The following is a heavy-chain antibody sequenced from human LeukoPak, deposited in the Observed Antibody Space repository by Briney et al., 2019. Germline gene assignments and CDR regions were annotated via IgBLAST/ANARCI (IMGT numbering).Heavy chain of an antibody. CDR1: GYTFTTYD. V-gene: IGHV1-8*01. CDR3: ARGRGSGHKENWFDP. CDR2: MNPNSGNT. J-gene: IGHJ5*02. Sequence: ASVKVSCKASGYTFTTYDINWVRQATGQGLEWMGWMNPNSGNTGSAQKFQGRVTMTRNTSITTAYMELSGLRSDDTAVYYCARGRGSGHKENWFDPWGQGTLVTVSS. D-gene: IGHD6-19*01.